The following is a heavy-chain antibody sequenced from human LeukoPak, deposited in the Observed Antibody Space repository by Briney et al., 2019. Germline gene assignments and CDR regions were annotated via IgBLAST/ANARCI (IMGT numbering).Heavy chain of an antibody. J-gene: IGHJ4*02. Sequence: PGGSLRLSCAASGFTFSSYAMHWVRQAPGKGLEWVAVISYDGSNKYYADSVKGRFTISRDNAKNSLYLQMNSLRAEDTAVYYCARDFAGVMEAVAEYFDYWGQGTLVTVSS. CDR3: ARDFAGVMEAVAEYFDY. D-gene: IGHD6-19*01. CDR1: GFTFSSYA. CDR2: ISYDGSNK. V-gene: IGHV3-30-3*01.